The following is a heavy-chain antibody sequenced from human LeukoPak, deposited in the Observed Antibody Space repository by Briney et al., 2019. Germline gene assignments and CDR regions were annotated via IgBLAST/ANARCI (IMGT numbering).Heavy chain of an antibody. CDR3: ARIEYATNWFDP. CDR2: IYYSGST. D-gene: IGHD2/OR15-2a*01. CDR1: GGSISGSSYY. J-gene: IGHJ5*02. Sequence: SETLSLTCRDSGGSISGSSYYLGCIRPPPGNRLEWIGKIYYSGSTYYNPSLKSRVSISVDTSKNQFSLKLRSVTAADTAVYYCARIEYATNWFDPWGQGTLVTVSS. V-gene: IGHV4-39*01.